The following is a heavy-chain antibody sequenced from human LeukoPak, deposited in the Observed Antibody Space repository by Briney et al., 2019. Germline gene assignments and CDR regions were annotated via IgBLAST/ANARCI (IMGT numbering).Heavy chain of an antibody. CDR2: ISGSGGST. J-gene: IGHJ4*02. V-gene: IGHV3-23*01. Sequence: GGSLRLSCAASGFTFSSYAMSWVRQAPGKGLEWVSAISGSGGSTYYADSVKGRFTISRDNSKNTLYLQMNSLRAEDTAVYYCAKDQGWFGELSRFDYWGQGTLVTVSS. CDR3: AKDQGWFGELSRFDY. CDR1: GFTFSSYA. D-gene: IGHD3-10*01.